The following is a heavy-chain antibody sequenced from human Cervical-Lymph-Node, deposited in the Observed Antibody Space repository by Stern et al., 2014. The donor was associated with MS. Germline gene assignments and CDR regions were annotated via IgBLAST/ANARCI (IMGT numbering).Heavy chain of an antibody. J-gene: IGHJ4*02. CDR3: ARHVQGFDY. V-gene: IGHV5-51*01. Sequence: EVQLLESGAEVKKPGESLKISCKLSGYSFTIYYIAWVRQMPGKGLEWMGVIYPYDYDTTYSPSFQGQVTISADKSITTAYLQWSSLRASDTAMYYCARHVQGFDYWGQGTLVTVSS. CDR1: GYSFTIYY. CDR2: IYPYDYDT.